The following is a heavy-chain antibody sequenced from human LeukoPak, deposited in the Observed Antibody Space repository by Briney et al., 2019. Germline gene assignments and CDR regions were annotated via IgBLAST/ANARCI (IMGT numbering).Heavy chain of an antibody. CDR3: AKDTGSPADAITMEDNAFDI. V-gene: IGHV3-9*01. Sequence: GRSLRLSCAASGFIFDDHGMHWVRQAPGKGLEWVSGISWSSGIIGYADSVKGRFTISRDNAKNSLDLQMESLRAEDTAVYYCAKDTGSPADAITMEDNAFDIWGQGTMVTVS. D-gene: IGHD3-3*01. J-gene: IGHJ3*02. CDR2: ISWSSGII. CDR1: GFIFDDHG.